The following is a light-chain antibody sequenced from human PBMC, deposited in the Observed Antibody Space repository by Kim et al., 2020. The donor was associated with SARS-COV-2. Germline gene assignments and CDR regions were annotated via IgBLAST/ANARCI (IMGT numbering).Light chain of an antibody. Sequence: SASGGDRVTITCRASQTISTWVAWYQQKPGKAPKLLLYLAYTLESGVPSRFSGSGSGTEFTLTIDSLQPDDFATYYCQHYIRFPYTFGQGTKLEIK. V-gene: IGKV1-5*03. CDR1: QTISTW. CDR3: QHYIRFPYT. J-gene: IGKJ2*01. CDR2: LAY.